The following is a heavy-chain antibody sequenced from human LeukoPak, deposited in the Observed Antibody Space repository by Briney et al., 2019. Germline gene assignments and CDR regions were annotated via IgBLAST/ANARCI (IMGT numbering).Heavy chain of an antibody. CDR2: IYYSGST. Sequence: SETLSLTCTVSGGSISSYYWSWIRQPPGKGLEWIGYIYYSGSTNYNPSLKSRVTISVDTPKNQFSLKLSSVTAADTAVYYCARRGLRHIVVVTAIGAAFDIWGQGTMVTVSS. V-gene: IGHV4-59*12. D-gene: IGHD2-21*02. J-gene: IGHJ3*02. CDR1: GGSISSYY. CDR3: ARRGLRHIVVVTAIGAAFDI.